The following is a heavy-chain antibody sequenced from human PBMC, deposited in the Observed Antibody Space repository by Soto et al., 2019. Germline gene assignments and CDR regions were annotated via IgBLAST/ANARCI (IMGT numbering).Heavy chain of an antibody. J-gene: IGHJ5*02. V-gene: IGHV5-51*01. Sequence: GESLKISCRTSGYKFTSSWIAWVRQTPGKGLEWMGIIFPSDSDTRYSPSFQGQVTISADRSTSTVFLRWGSLKASDTAVYFCARKDKSGYFNWFDPWGQGTLVTVSS. CDR1: GYKFTSSW. CDR2: IFPSDSDT. CDR3: ARKDKSGYFNWFDP. D-gene: IGHD3-22*01.